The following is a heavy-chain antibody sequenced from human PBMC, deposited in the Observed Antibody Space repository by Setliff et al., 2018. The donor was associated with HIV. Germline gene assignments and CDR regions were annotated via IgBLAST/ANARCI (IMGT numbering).Heavy chain of an antibody. D-gene: IGHD4-4*01. J-gene: IGHJ4*02. Sequence: WGSLRLSCVASGLTFSNYGMNWVRQAPGKGLEWVAVIWYDGSNKFYADFVKGRFTISRDNSKDTLFLQMNTLRAEDTAVYYCARGKATVTTNSFDYWGQGTLVTVSS. CDR2: IWYDGSNK. CDR3: ARGKATVTTNSFDY. V-gene: IGHV3-33*08. CDR1: GLTFSNYG.